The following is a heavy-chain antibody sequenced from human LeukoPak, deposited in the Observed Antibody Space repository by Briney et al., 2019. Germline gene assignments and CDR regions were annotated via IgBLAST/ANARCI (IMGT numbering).Heavy chain of an antibody. CDR2: IYTSGST. V-gene: IGHV4-4*07. Sequence: PSETLSLTCTVSVGSISFSYWSWIRQPAGEGRGWIGRIYTSGSTNYNPSLKSRVTMSVDTSKNQFSLKLSSVTAADTAVYYCARDFDYWGQGTLVTVSS. J-gene: IGHJ4*02. CDR1: VGSISFSY. CDR3: ARDFDY.